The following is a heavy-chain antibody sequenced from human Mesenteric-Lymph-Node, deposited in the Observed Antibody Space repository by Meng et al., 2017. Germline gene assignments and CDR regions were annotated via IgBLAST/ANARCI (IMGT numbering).Heavy chain of an antibody. J-gene: IGHJ5*02. CDR1: GYTFTGYY. D-gene: IGHD1-1*01. CDR3: ARGRYELIWGLFDP. V-gene: IGHV1-2*04. CDR2: INPNTGGT. Sequence: QGELVQSWAEVKKPGASVKVSCKASGYTFTGYYIHWVRQAPGQGLEWMGWINPNTGGTKYAQKFQGWVTLTRDTSISTAYMELSRLRSDDTAVYYCARGRYELIWGLFDPWGQGTLVTVSS.